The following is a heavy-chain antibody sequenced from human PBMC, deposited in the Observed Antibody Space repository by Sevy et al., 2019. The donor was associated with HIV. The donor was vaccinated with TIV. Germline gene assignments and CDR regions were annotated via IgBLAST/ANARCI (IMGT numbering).Heavy chain of an antibody. CDR1: GFSLSNYG. Sequence: GGSLRLSCEASGFSLSNYGMHWVRQAPGKGLDWVTFIRFDGSLKYYGDSVRGRFTFSGDTSKNTLILQMNNLRTEDTAVDYCGRDRRYCSSTSCNSVGSGDAFDIWGQGTMVTVSS. J-gene: IGHJ3*02. V-gene: IGHV3-30*02. CDR3: GRDRRYCSSTSCNSVGSGDAFDI. CDR2: IRFDGSLK. D-gene: IGHD2-2*01.